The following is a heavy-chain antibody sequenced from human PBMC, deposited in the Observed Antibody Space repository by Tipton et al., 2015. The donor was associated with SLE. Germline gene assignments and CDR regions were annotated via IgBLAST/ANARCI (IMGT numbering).Heavy chain of an antibody. CDR1: GFTFSNYA. CDR3: ARRIGGYYGMDV. CDR2: ISYDGSNK. Sequence: SLRLSCATSGFTFSNYAMHWVRQAPGKGLEWVAVISYDGSNKYYADSVKGRFTISRDNSKNTLYLQMNSLRAEDTAVYYCARRIGGYYGMDVWGQGPTVTVSS. J-gene: IGHJ6*02. D-gene: IGHD2-15*01. V-gene: IGHV3-30*04.